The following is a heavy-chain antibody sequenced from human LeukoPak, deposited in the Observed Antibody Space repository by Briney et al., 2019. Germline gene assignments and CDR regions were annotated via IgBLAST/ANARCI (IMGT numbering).Heavy chain of an antibody. CDR1: GVPFSSYC. J-gene: IGHJ1*01. Sequence: APRISCSAAGVPFSSYCIHWGRPVSGKGVGGVGGIWYYGSQKYYADSVKGRFTISRDNSKNTLFLQMNSLRAEDTAVYYCARDRCSGGSCDSSAEYYQHWGLGTLVTVSS. CDR2: IWYYGSQK. CDR3: ARDRCSGGSCDSSAEYYQH. V-gene: IGHV3-33*01. D-gene: IGHD2-15*01.